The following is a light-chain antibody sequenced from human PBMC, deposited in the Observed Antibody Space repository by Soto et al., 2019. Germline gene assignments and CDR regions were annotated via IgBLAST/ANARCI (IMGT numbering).Light chain of an antibody. J-gene: IGKJ1*01. CDR2: KAS. Sequence: DIQMTQSPSTLSASVGDRVTITCRASQSIINWLGWYQQKPGKAPKLLIYKASSLESGVPSRFSGSGSGTDFALTINSLQPEDFATYYCQHSYSTPPAFGQGTKVDIK. CDR1: QSIINW. V-gene: IGKV1-5*03. CDR3: QHSYSTPPA.